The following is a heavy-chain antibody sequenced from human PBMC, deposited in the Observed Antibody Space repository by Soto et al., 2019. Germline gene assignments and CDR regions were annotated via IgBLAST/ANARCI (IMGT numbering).Heavy chain of an antibody. CDR2: VGGSGAGT. D-gene: IGHD6-19*01. Sequence: GGSLRLSCADSGISFRNYAMSWVRQAPGKGLEWVSGVGGSGAGTKYADSVKGRFTISRDNSKNTLYLQMSSLRAEDTAVYYCARGGGIAVAGSHLESWGQGTLVTVSS. CDR3: ARGGGIAVAGSHLES. J-gene: IGHJ5*02. CDR1: GISFRNYA. V-gene: IGHV3-23*01.